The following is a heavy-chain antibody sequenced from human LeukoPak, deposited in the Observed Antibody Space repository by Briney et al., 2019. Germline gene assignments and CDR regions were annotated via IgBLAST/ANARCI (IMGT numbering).Heavy chain of an antibody. Sequence: PGRSLRLSCAASGFTFTSYGMHWVRQAPGKGLEWVAVIWYDGRNKYYADSVKGRFTISRDNAKNSLYLQMNSLRAEDTAVYYCARDSSIYTNYYYYYDMDVWGQGTTVTVSS. V-gene: IGHV3-33*01. J-gene: IGHJ6*02. CDR2: IWYDGRNK. CDR3: ARDSSIYTNYYYYYDMDV. CDR1: GFTFTSYG. D-gene: IGHD6-13*01.